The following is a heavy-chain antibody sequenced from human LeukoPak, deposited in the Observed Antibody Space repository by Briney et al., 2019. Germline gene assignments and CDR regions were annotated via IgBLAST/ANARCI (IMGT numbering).Heavy chain of an antibody. V-gene: IGHV3-13*01. J-gene: IGHJ5*02. CDR3: ARGAPDMEVLGNPRPPRFDP. CDR1: GFTFSSYD. D-gene: IGHD1-1*01. CDR2: IGTAGDT. Sequence: GGSLRLSCAASGFTFSSYDMHWVRQATGKGLEWVSAIGTAGDTYYPGSVKGRFTISRENAKNSLYLQMNSLRAEDTAVYYCARGAPDMEVLGNPRPPRFDPWGQGTLVTVSS.